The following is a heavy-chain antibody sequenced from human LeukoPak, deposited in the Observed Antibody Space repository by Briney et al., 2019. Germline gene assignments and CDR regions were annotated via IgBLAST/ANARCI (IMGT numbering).Heavy chain of an antibody. CDR3: ARDPTTQTFDY. Sequence: ASVKVSCKASGYTFTDYFMHWVRQAPGQGLEWMGWINPNSGNTNYAQKLQGRVTMTTDTSTTTAYMELRSLTSDDTAVYYCARDPTTQTFDYWGQGTLVTVSS. CDR1: GYTFTDYF. V-gene: IGHV1-18*04. CDR2: INPNSGNT. J-gene: IGHJ4*02. D-gene: IGHD4-11*01.